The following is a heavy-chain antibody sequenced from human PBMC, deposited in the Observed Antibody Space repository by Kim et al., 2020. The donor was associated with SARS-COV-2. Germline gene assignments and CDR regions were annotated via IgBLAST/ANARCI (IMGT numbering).Heavy chain of an antibody. CDR2: INPNSGGT. D-gene: IGHD6-19*01. V-gene: IGHV1-2*06. Sequence: ASVKVSCKASGYTFTGYYMHWVRQAPGQGLEWMGRINPNSGGTNYAQKFQGRVTMTRDTSISTAYMELSRLRSDDTAVYYCARAEYSSGWYCDYWGQGTLVTVSS. J-gene: IGHJ4*02. CDR1: GYTFTGYY. CDR3: ARAEYSSGWYCDY.